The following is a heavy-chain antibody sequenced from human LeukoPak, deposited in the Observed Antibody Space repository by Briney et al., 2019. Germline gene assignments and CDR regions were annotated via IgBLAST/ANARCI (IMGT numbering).Heavy chain of an antibody. CDR2: ISAYNGNT. D-gene: IGHD5-12*01. J-gene: IGHJ4*02. V-gene: IGHV1-18*01. Sequence: ASVKVSCKASGYTFTSYGISWVRQAPGQGLEWMGWISAYNGNTNYAQKLQGRVTMTTDTSTSTAYMELRSLRSDDTAVYYCARDWGVATTYYFDYWGQGTLVTVSS. CDR3: ARDWGVATTYYFDY. CDR1: GYTFTSYG.